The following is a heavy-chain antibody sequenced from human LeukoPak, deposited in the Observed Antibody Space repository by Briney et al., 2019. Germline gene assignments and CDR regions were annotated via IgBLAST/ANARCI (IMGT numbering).Heavy chain of an antibody. V-gene: IGHV3-74*01. J-gene: IGHJ6*02. Sequence: GGSLRLSCAASGFSFSSDWMYWVRQAPGKGLVWVSRINSDGDTDYADAVKGRFTISRDNAKNTLYLQMNSLRAEDTAVYYCARDGRGYYDFWSGYTYYYYGMDVWGQGTTVTVSS. D-gene: IGHD3-3*01. CDR1: GFSFSSDW. CDR3: ARDGRGYYDFWSGYTYYYYGMDV. CDR2: INSDGDT.